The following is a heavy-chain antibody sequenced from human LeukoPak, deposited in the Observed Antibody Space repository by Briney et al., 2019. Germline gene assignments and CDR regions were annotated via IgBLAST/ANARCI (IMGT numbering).Heavy chain of an antibody. V-gene: IGHV3-21*01. D-gene: IGHD6-13*01. Sequence: GGSLRLSCAASGFTFSSYSMNWVRRAPGKGLEWVSSISSSSSYIYYADSVKGRFTISRDNAKNSLYLQMNSLRAEDTAVYYCAREPLYSSSWYGGNYWGQGTLVTVSS. CDR3: AREPLYSSSWYGGNY. J-gene: IGHJ4*02. CDR2: ISSSSSYI. CDR1: GFTFSSYS.